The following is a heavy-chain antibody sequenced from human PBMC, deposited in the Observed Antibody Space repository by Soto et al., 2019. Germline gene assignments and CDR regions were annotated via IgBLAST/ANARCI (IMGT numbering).Heavy chain of an antibody. D-gene: IGHD3-16*01. CDR3: ARGLTCDYVWGSYAGWPD. Sequence: GASVKVSCKASGYTFTSYDINWVRQATGQGLEWMGWMNPNSGNTGYAQKFQGRVTMTRNTSISTAYMELSSLRSEDTAVYYCARGLTCDYVWGSYAGWPDWGQGTLVTVSS. J-gene: IGHJ4*02. CDR2: MNPNSGNT. CDR1: GYTFTSYD. V-gene: IGHV1-8*01.